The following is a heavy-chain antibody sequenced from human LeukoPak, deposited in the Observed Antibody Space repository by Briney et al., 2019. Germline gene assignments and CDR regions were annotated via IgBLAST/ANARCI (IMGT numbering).Heavy chain of an antibody. D-gene: IGHD3-3*01. CDR3: ARDAGAQYYDFWSGHNWFDP. V-gene: IGHV4-34*01. CDR1: GGSFSGYY. J-gene: IGHJ5*02. CDR2: INHSGST. Sequence: PSETLSLTCAVYGGSFSGYYWSWIRQPPGKGLEWIGEINHSGSTNYNPSLKSRVTISVDTSKNQFSLKLSSVTAADTAVYYCARDAGAQYYDFWSGHNWFDPWGQGTLVTVSS.